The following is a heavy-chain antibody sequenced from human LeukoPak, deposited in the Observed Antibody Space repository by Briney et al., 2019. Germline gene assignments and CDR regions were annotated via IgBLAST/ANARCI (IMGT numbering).Heavy chain of an antibody. CDR1: GFTFSSYA. J-gene: IGHJ5*02. CDR3: AKGAVPAATRPSITIFGVVITRRYNWFDP. D-gene: IGHD3-3*01. Sequence: QPGGSLRLSCAASGFTFSSYAMSWVRQAPGKGLEWVSAISGSGGSTYYTDSVKGRFTISRDNSKNTLYLQMNSLRAEDTAVYYCAKGAVPAATRPSITIFGVVITRRYNWFDPWGQGTLVTVSS. V-gene: IGHV3-23*01. CDR2: ISGSGGST.